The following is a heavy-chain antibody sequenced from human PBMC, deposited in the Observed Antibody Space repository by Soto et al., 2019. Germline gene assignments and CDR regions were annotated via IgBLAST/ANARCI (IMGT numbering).Heavy chain of an antibody. V-gene: IGHV1-18*01. J-gene: IGHJ5*02. CDR3: ARVVVPSFGVVMTAWFDP. D-gene: IGHD3-3*01. CDR2: ISVNNGNT. CDR1: DYTFTSYG. Sequence: ASVKVSCTAFDYTFTSYGIIWVRQAPGQGLEWMGWISVNNGNTNYAQKLQGRVTMTTDTSTNTAYMELRSLRSDDTAVYYCARVVVPSFGVVMTAWFDPWGQGTLVTVSS.